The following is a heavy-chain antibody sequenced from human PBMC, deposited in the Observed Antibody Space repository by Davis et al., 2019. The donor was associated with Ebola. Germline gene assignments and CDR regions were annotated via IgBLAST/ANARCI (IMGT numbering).Heavy chain of an antibody. CDR1: GFTFSSYA. CDR2: ITGDGSDT. J-gene: IGHJ2*01. Sequence: GESLKISCAASGFTFSSYAMSWVRQAPGKGLELVSIITGDGSDTMYADSVKGRFTISRDSSKNTLYLQMNSLRVDDTAVYYCARGGFLEWLPPYGYFDLWGRGTLVTVSS. D-gene: IGHD3-3*01. CDR3: ARGGFLEWLPPYGYFDL. V-gene: IGHV3-23*01.